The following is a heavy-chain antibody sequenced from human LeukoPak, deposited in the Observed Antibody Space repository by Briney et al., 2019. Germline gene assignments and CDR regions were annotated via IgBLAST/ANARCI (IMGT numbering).Heavy chain of an antibody. V-gene: IGHV1-2*02. D-gene: IGHD1-26*01. CDR2: INPNSGGT. CDR1: GYTFTGYY. CDR3: ARRTAGATMFYAFDI. Sequence: GASVKVSCKASGYTFTGYYMHWVRQAPGQGLEWMGWINPNSGGTNYAQKFQGRVTMTRDTSISTAYMELSRLRSDDTAVYYCARRTAGATMFYAFDIWGQGTMVTVSS. J-gene: IGHJ3*02.